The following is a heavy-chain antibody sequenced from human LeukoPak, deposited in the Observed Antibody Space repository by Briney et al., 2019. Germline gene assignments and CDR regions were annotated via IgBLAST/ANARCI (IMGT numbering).Heavy chain of an antibody. D-gene: IGHD3-22*01. CDR3: AKDAYYYDSSGYSDY. Sequence: SGGSLRLSCAASGFTFSSYAMSWVRQAPGKGLEWVSAISGSGGSTYYADSVKGRFTISRDSSKNTLYLQMNSLRAEDTAVYYCAKDAYYYDSSGYSDYWGQGTLVTVSS. V-gene: IGHV3-23*01. J-gene: IGHJ4*02. CDR1: GFTFSSYA. CDR2: ISGSGGST.